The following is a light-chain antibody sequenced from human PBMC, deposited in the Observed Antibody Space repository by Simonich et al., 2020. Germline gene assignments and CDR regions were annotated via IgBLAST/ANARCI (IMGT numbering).Light chain of an antibody. CDR2: WAS. Sequence: DIVMTQSPDSLAVSMGERATINCKSSQGVLYSSNNKNNLAWYQQKPGQPPKPLIYWASTRESGGPDRSRGSGSRTDFTLTISSLQAEDVAVYYCQQYYSTPYTFGQGTKLEIK. CDR1: QGVLYSSNNKNN. J-gene: IGKJ2*01. CDR3: QQYYSTPYT. V-gene: IGKV4-1*01.